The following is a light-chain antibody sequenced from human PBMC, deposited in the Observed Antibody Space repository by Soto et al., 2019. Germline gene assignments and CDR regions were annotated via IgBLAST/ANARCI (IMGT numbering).Light chain of an antibody. CDR1: SADIGSYNR. CDR2: EVT. V-gene: IGLV2-14*01. J-gene: IGLJ1*01. CDR3: SSYTNINTSACV. Sequence: QSALTQPASVSGSPGQSITISCTGTSADIGSYNRVSWYQQHPGKAPKLLIYEVTDRPSGVSNRFSGSKSGNTASLAISGLQAEDEAEYYCSSYTNINTSACVFGTGTKVTVL.